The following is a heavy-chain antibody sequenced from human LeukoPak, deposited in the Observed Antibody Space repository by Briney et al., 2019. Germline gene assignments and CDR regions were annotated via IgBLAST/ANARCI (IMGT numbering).Heavy chain of an antibody. J-gene: IGHJ4*02. CDR3: TIRYPSYDSSGYYQYYFDY. CDR2: IRSKAYGGTT. D-gene: IGHD3-22*01. CDR1: GFTFGDYA. Sequence: GGSLRLSCTASGFTFGDYAMSWFRQAPGKGLEWVGFIRSKAYGGTTEYAASVKGRFTISRDDSKSIAYLQMNSLKTEDTAVYYCTIRYPSYDSSGYYQYYFDYWGQGTLVTVSS. V-gene: IGHV3-49*03.